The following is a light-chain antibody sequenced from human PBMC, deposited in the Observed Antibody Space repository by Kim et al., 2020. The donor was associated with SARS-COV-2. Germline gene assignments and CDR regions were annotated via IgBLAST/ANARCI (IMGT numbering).Light chain of an antibody. J-gene: IGLJ2*01. CDR2: GNS. Sequence: ATGERVTISCTGGRSNIGEGYDVNWYQPLPGTAPKPLIYGNSNRPSGVPDRFSGSKSGTSASLAITGLQAEDEADYYCQSYDSSLVFGGGTKLTVL. CDR1: RSNIGEGYD. V-gene: IGLV1-40*01. CDR3: QSYDSSLV.